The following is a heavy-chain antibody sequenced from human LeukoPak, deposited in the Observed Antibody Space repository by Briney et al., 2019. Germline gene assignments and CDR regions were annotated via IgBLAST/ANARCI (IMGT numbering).Heavy chain of an antibody. D-gene: IGHD1-26*01. CDR1: GGSISSGGYY. V-gene: IGHV4-30-2*01. Sequence: PPQTLSLTCTVSGGSISSGGYYWSWIRQPPGKGLEWIGYIYHSGSTYYNPSLKSRVTISVDRSKNQFSLKLSSVTAADTAVYYCAREPETIVGATDGFDYWGQGTLVTVSS. CDR2: IYHSGST. J-gene: IGHJ4*02. CDR3: AREPETIVGATDGFDY.